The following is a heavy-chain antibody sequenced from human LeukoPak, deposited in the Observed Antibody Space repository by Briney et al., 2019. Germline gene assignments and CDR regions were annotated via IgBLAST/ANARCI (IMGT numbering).Heavy chain of an antibody. V-gene: IGHV3-48*03. CDR3: ARGYYGSGSYYVGY. CDR1: GFTFSNYE. D-gene: IGHD3-10*01. CDR2: ISSSGSTI. Sequence: GGSLRLSCAASGFTFSNYEMNWVRQAPGKGLEWVSYISSSGSTIYYADSVKGRFTTSRDNAKNSLYLQMNSLRVEDTAVYYCARGYYGSGSYYVGYWGQGTLVTVSS. J-gene: IGHJ4*02.